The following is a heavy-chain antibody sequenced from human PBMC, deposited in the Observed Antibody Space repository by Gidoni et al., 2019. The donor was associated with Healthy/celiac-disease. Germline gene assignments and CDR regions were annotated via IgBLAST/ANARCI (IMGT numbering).Heavy chain of an antibody. D-gene: IGHD6-19*01. CDR2: TYYRSKWYN. V-gene: IGHV6-1*01. CDR1: GDSVSSHSAA. CDR3: ARSLIRTSGWYLFGWFDP. Sequence: QVQLQQSGPGLVKPSQTLSLTCAISGDSVSSHSAAWNWIRQSPSRGLEWLGRTYYRSKWYNDYAVSVKSRITINPDTSKNQFSLQLNSVTPEDTAVYYCARSLIRTSGWYLFGWFDPWGQGTLVTVSS. J-gene: IGHJ5*02.